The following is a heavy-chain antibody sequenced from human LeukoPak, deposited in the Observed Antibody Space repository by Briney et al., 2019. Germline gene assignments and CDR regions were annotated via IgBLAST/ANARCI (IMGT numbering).Heavy chain of an antibody. V-gene: IGHV4-38-2*02. Sequence: SETLSLTCTVSGYSISSGYYWGWIRQPPGKGLEWIGSIFHSGSTYYNPSLKSRVTISVDTSKNQFSLKLSSITAADTAVYYCARANYYDSSGYSRGAFDIWGQGTMVTVSS. CDR1: GYSISSGYY. D-gene: IGHD3-22*01. CDR2: IFHSGST. CDR3: ARANYYDSSGYSRGAFDI. J-gene: IGHJ3*02.